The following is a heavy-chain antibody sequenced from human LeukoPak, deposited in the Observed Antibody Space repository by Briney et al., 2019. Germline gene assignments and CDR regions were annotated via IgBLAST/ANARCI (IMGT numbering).Heavy chain of an antibody. CDR2: INPNRGGK. CDR1: GYTFTGYY. J-gene: IGHJ6*04. V-gene: IGHV1-2*02. D-gene: IGHD3-3*01. CDR3: ARGKGFWSGGSLDV. Sequence: ASVKVSCKASGYTFTGYYMHWVRHAPGQGLEWMGWINPNRGGKNYAQKFQGRGTMTRDSAISTAYMELSRLRSDDAAVYYCARGKGFWSGGSLDVWGKGTTVSVSS.